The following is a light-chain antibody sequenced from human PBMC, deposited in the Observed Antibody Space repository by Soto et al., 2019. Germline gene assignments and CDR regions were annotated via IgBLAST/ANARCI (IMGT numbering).Light chain of an antibody. CDR3: SSHTSSNSWV. CDR2: EVG. CDR1: SSDIGGYNF. Sequence: QSALTQPASVSGSPGQSITIFCTGTSSDIGGYNFVSWYQQHPGKAPKLMIYEVGNRPSGVSNRFSGSKSGNTASLTISGLQAEDEADYYCSSHTSSNSWVFGGGTKVTVL. V-gene: IGLV2-14*01. J-gene: IGLJ3*02.